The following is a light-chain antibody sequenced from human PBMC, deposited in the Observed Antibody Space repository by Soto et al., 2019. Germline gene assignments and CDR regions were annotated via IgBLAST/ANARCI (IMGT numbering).Light chain of an antibody. V-gene: IGKV1-5*01. CDR1: QSISSW. CDR3: QQYNNYPYT. CDR2: DAY. J-gene: IGKJ2*01. Sequence: DIQMTQSPSTRPASVGDRVTITCRASQSISSWLAWYQQKPGKAPKLLIYDAYSLESGVPSRFSGSGSGTEFTLTISSLQPDDFATYYCQQYNNYPYTFGQGT.